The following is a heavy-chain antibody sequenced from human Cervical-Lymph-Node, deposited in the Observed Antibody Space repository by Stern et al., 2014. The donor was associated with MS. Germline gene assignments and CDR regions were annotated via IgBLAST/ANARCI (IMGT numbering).Heavy chain of an antibody. CDR3: ARVATQYFDY. V-gene: IGHV1-18*01. CDR2: ISAYNGNT. J-gene: IGHJ4*02. CDR1: GGTFSNYA. Sequence: VQLVESGAEVKKPGSSVKVSCKASGGTFSNYAISWVRQAPGQGLEWMGWISAYNGNTNYAQKLQGRVTMTTDTSTSTAYMELRSLRSDDTAVYYCARVATQYFDYWGQGTLVTVSS. D-gene: IGHD5-24*01.